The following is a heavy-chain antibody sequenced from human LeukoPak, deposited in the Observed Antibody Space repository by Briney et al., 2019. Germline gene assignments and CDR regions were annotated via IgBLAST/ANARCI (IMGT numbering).Heavy chain of an antibody. D-gene: IGHD1-26*01. J-gene: IGHJ4*02. CDR1: GGSISSSSYY. CDR3: ARGGWELPEGSLDY. Sequence: PSETLSLTCTVSGGSISSSSYYWGWIRQPPGKGLEWIGSIYYSGSTYYNPSLKSRVTISVDTSKNQFSLKLSSVTAADTAVYYCARGGWELPEGSLDYWGRGTLVTVSS. V-gene: IGHV4-39*01. CDR2: IYYSGST.